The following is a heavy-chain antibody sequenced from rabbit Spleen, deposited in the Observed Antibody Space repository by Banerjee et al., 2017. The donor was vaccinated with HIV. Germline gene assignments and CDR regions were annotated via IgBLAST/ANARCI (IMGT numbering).Heavy chain of an antibody. CDR1: GVSFSSNYY. CDR3: VRGASGSGYYSL. CDR2: IDTSSSTFT. Sequence: QSLEESGGDLVKPGASLTLTCTASGVSFSSNYYMCWVRQAPGKGLEWIACIDTSSSTFTYFANWAKGRFTISKTSSTTVTLQMTSLTAADTATYFCVRGASGSGYYSLWGQGTLVTVS. J-gene: IGHJ3*01. V-gene: IGHV1S40*01. D-gene: IGHD1-1*01.